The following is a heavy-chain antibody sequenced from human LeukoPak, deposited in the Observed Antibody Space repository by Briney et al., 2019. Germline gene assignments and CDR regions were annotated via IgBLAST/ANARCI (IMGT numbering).Heavy chain of an antibody. V-gene: IGHV3-23*01. J-gene: IGHJ4*02. CDR3: ARNENSGWGYFDY. D-gene: IGHD5-12*01. CDR1: GFTFSGYY. CDR2: IGGSNGIT. Sequence: PGGSLRLSCAASGFTFSGYYMSWIRQAPGKGLEWVSVIGGSNGITFYVGSVKGRFTISRDNSKDTLCLQMNSLRAEDTAVYYCARNENSGWGYFDYWGQGTLVTVSS.